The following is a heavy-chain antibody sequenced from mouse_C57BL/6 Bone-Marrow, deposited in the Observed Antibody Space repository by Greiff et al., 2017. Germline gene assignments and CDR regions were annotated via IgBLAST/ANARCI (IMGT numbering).Heavy chain of an antibody. V-gene: IGHV8-12*01. J-gene: IGHJ4*01. CDR3: ARRAPRGGYAMDY. CDR2: IYWDDDK. CDR1: GFSLSTSGMG. Sequence: VQLQQSGPGILQSSQTLSLTCSFSGFSLSTSGMGVSWIRQPSGKGLEWLAHIYWDDDKRYNPSLKSRPTISTATSRNQVFLKVTSVDTADTATYYCARRAPRGGYAMDYWGQGTSVTVSS.